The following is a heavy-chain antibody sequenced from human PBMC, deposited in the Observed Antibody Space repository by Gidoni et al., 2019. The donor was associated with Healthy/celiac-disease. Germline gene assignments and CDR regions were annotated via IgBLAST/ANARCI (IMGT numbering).Heavy chain of an antibody. J-gene: IGHJ3*02. CDR1: GFTFADYA. CDR2: ISWNSGSI. D-gene: IGHD2-2*01. CDR3: AKDGDQLPYAGEDAFDI. V-gene: IGHV3-9*01. Sequence: EVQLVESGGGLVQPGRSLRLSCAASGFTFADYAMHWVRQAPGKGLEWVSGISWNSGSIGYADSVKGRFTISRDNAKNSLYLQMNSLRAEDTALYYCAKDGDQLPYAGEDAFDIWGQGTMVTVSS.